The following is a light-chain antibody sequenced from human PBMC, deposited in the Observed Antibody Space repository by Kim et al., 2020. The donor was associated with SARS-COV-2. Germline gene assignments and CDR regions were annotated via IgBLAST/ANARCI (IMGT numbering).Light chain of an antibody. CDR2: YDT. J-gene: IGLJ3*02. Sequence: APGKTARITCGGDNIGSKSVHWYQQKSGQAPVVVIFYDTGRPSGVPERFSGSNSGDTATLTISWVEAGDEADYYCQVWDRSTNRVFGGGTQLTVL. CDR3: QVWDRSTNRV. CDR1: NIGSKS. V-gene: IGLV3-21*04.